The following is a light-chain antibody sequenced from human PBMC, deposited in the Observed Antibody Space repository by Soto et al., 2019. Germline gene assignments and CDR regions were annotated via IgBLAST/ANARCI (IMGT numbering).Light chain of an antibody. CDR2: GAS. Sequence: EIVLTQSPGTLSLSPGERATLSCRASQSGSYTYLAWYQQKPGQAPRLLIYGASTRATGIPDRFSGSGSGTDFTLTISRLEPEDFAVYFCQQYGNSLTFGGGTKVEIK. J-gene: IGKJ4*01. CDR1: QSGSYTY. CDR3: QQYGNSLT. V-gene: IGKV3-20*01.